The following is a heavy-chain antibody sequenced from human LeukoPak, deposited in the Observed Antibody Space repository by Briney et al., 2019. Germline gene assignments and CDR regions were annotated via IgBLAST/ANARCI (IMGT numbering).Heavy chain of an antibody. V-gene: IGHV4-34*01. D-gene: IGHD5-12*01. J-gene: IGHJ6*03. Sequence: SETLSLTCAVYGGAFSGYYWSWIRQPPGKGLEGIGEINHSGSTNYNPSLKRRVTISVDTSKNQFSLKLSSVTAADTAVYYCARARIDIVATIGGNYYYYYYMDVWGKGTTVTVSS. CDR1: GGAFSGYY. CDR2: INHSGST. CDR3: ARARIDIVATIGGNYYYYYYMDV.